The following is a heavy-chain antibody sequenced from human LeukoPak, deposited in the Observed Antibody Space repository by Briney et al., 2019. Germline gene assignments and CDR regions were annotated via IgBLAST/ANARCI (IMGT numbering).Heavy chain of an antibody. D-gene: IGHD1-26*01. CDR3: ARFLGGSYGMDV. CDR1: GYTFTSYS. Sequence: ASVKVSCKASGYTFTSYSMHWVRQAPGQRLEWMGWINAGNGNTKFSQKFQGRVTITRDTSASTAYMELSSLRSEDTAVYYCARFLGGSYGMDVWGQGTTVTVSS. V-gene: IGHV1-3*01. CDR2: INAGNGNT. J-gene: IGHJ6*02.